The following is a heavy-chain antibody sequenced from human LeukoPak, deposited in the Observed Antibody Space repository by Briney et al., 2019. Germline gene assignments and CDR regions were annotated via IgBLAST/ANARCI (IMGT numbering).Heavy chain of an antibody. J-gene: IGHJ5*02. CDR1: GYSFTNYW. Sequence: GESLKISCKGSGYSFTNYWISWVRQIPGKGLVWMGTIDPSDSYTNYSPSFQGHVTISADKSISTAYVQWSSLKASDTAIYYCAKAAASLDWFDPWGQGTLIIVSS. D-gene: IGHD6-13*01. CDR2: IDPSDSYT. CDR3: AKAAASLDWFDP. V-gene: IGHV5-10-1*01.